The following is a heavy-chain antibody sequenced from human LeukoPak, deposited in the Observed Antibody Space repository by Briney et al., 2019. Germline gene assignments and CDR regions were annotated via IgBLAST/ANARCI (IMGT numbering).Heavy chain of an antibody. CDR2: ISSSSSTI. CDR1: GFTFSSYS. Sequence: PGGSLRLSCAASGFTFSSYSMNWVRQAPGKGLEWVSYISSSSSTIYYADSVKGRFTISRDNAKNSLYLQMNSLRAEDTAVYYCARDYGSIAVARGAFDIWGQGTMVTVSS. CDR3: ARDYGSIAVARGAFDI. D-gene: IGHD6-19*01. J-gene: IGHJ3*02. V-gene: IGHV3-48*01.